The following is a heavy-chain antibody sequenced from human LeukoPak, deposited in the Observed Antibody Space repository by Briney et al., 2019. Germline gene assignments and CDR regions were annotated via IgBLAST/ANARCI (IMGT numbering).Heavy chain of an antibody. D-gene: IGHD4-11*01. CDR3: ARDPYSGLFDY. V-gene: IGHV3-21*01. Sequence: GSLRLSCAASGFTFSSYSMNWVRQAPGKGLEWVSSISSSSYIYYADSVKGRFTISRDNAKKSLYLQMNSLRAEDTAVYYCARDPYSGLFDYWGQGTLVTVSS. J-gene: IGHJ4*02. CDR2: ISSSSYI. CDR1: GFTFSSYS.